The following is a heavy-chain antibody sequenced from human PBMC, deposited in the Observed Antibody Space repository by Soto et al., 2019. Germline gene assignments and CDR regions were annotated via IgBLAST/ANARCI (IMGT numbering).Heavy chain of an antibody. D-gene: IGHD3-3*01. J-gene: IGHJ4*02. V-gene: IGHV3-30-3*01. CDR3: ARKGVSGEWLLLYFDY. Sequence: QVQLVESGGGVVQPGRSLRLSCAASGFTFNSYAMHWVRQAPGKGLEWVAVISYDGSNKYYADSVKGRFTISRDNSKNTLYLQMNSLRAEDTAVYYCARKGVSGEWLLLYFDYWGQGTLVTVSS. CDR1: GFTFNSYA. CDR2: ISYDGSNK.